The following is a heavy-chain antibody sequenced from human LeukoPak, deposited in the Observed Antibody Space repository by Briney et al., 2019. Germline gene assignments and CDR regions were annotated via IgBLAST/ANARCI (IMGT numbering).Heavy chain of an antibody. Sequence: QPGGSLRLSCSASGFTFSTYAMNWVRQAPGRGLEYVSGVSSSGGSTYDADSVKGRFTISRDNSKNTLDLQMSSLRAEDTAVYYCVRGQLVLRGPLSYWGQGSLVTVSS. CDR3: VRGQLVLRGPLSY. D-gene: IGHD6-6*01. V-gene: IGHV3-64D*06. J-gene: IGHJ4*02. CDR1: GFTFSTYA. CDR2: VSSSGGST.